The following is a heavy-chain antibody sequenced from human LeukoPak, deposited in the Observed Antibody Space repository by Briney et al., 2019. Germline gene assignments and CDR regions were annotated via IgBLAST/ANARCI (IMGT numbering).Heavy chain of an antibody. CDR2: XXXXXXXK. J-gene: IGHJ4*02. V-gene: IGHV3-30*02. D-gene: IGHD6-19*01. CDR3: AKETAAKYSSGWTGGGPSLQY. CDR1: GFAFSSYG. Sequence: GGSLRLSCAASGFAFSSYGIHWVRQAPGKGXXXXXXXXXXXXXKYYXDXXXXXFXXXXXXXXXXLXLQMNSLRTEDTAVYYCAKETAAKYSSGWTGGGPSLQYWGQGTLVTVSS.